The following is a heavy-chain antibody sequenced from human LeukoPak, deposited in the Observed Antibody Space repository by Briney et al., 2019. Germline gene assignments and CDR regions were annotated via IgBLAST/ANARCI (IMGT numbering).Heavy chain of an antibody. Sequence: ASETLSLTCTVSGGSISSYYWSWIRQPPGKGLEWIGYIYYSGSTNHNPSLKSRVTISVDTSKNQFSLKLSSVTAADTAVYYCARQIAAAGPTDPDAFDIWGQGTMVTVSS. CDR1: GGSISSYY. CDR3: ARQIAAAGPTDPDAFDI. J-gene: IGHJ3*02. CDR2: IYYSGST. V-gene: IGHV4-59*08. D-gene: IGHD6-13*01.